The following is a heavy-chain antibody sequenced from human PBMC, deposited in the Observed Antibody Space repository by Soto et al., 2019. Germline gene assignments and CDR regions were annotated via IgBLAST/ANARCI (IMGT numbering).Heavy chain of an antibody. J-gene: IGHJ3*02. CDR3: TRVSSYDYIWGSYRNGDAFDI. CDR2: IRSKAYGGTT. D-gene: IGHD3-16*02. Sequence: PGGSLRLSCTASGFTFGDYAMSWFRQAPGKGLEWVGFIRSKAYGGTTEYAASVKGRFTISRDDSKSIAYLQMNSLKTEDTAVYYCTRVSSYDYIWGSYRNGDAFDIWGQGTMVTVSS. V-gene: IGHV3-49*03. CDR1: GFTFGDYA.